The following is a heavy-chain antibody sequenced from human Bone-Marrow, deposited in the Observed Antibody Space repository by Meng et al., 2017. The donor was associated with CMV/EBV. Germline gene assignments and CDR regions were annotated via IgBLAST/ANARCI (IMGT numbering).Heavy chain of an antibody. CDR3: ARLGHGLDY. CDR2: IYHSGST. D-gene: IGHD3-16*01. CDR1: GGSITMTNW. Sequence: LTCTVSGGSITMTNWWSWVRQPPGKGLEWIGEIYHSGSTNYKPSLKSRVTISVDKSKNQFSLKLASVTVADTAVYYCARLGHGLDYWGQGSLVTVSS. V-gene: IGHV4-4*02. J-gene: IGHJ4*02.